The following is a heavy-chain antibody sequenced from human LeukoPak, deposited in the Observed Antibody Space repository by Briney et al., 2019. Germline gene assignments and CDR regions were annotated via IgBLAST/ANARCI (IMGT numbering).Heavy chain of an antibody. D-gene: IGHD2/OR15-2a*01. Sequence: GGSLRLSCKGSGYSFTSYWIGWLRQLPGKGLEWMGIIYPGDSDTRYSPSFQGQVTISADKSISTAYLQWSSLKASDTAMYYCARHFYYFDYWGQGTLVTVSS. J-gene: IGHJ4*02. CDR2: IYPGDSDT. V-gene: IGHV5-51*01. CDR3: ARHFYYFDY. CDR1: GYSFTSYW.